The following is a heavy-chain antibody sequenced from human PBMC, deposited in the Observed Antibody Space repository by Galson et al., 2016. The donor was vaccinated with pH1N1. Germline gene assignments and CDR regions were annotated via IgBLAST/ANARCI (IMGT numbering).Heavy chain of an antibody. CDR2: ILPIVGIT. V-gene: IGHV1-69*04. CDR3: AREPAESGNLAVDV. CDR1: GGTLSRHT. Sequence: SVKVSCKASGGTLSRHTISWVRQAPGQGLEWVGRILPIVGITNYAQKLQGRVTIIADRFTSTVSMELSGLTSDDTAVYFCAREPAESGNLAVDVWGRGTMVTVSS. J-gene: IGHJ3*01. D-gene: IGHD1-14*01.